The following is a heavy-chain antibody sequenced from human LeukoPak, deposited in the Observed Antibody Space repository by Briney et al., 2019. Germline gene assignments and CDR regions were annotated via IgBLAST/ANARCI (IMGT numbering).Heavy chain of an antibody. CDR2: ISAYNGNT. CDR3: ARDEEGCSGGSCYENWFDP. Sequence: ASVKVSCKASGYTFTSYGISWVRQAPGQGLEWMGWISAYNGNTNYAQKLQGRVTMTTDTSTSIAYMELRSLRSDDTAVYYCARDEEGCSGGSCYENWFDPWGQGTLVTVSS. J-gene: IGHJ5*02. V-gene: IGHV1-18*01. CDR1: GYTFTSYG. D-gene: IGHD2-15*01.